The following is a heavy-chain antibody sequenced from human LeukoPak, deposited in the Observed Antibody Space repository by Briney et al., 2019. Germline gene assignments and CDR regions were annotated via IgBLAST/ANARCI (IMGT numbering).Heavy chain of an antibody. V-gene: IGHV3-23*01. Sequence: GGSLRLSCAASGFTFSSYAMSWVRQAPGKGLEWVSAISGSGGSTYYADSVKGRFTISRDNSKNTLYLQMNSLRAEDTAVYYCAKAPRGHYYDSSGYYFDYWGQGTTVTVSS. CDR1: GFTFSSYA. CDR3: AKAPRGHYYDSSGYYFDY. CDR2: ISGSGGST. J-gene: IGHJ4*03. D-gene: IGHD3-22*01.